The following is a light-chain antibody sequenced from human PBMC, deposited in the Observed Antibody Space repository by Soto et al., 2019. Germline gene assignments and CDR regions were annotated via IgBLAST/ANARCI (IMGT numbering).Light chain of an antibody. Sequence: EIGLTQSPGTLSLSPGERATLSCRARQSVSTSYLGWFQQRPGQAPRLLIYDTFNRATGIPDRFSGSGSGIDFTLTISRLEPEDFAVYYCQQYSGPPYTLGQGTKLEIK. V-gene: IGKV3-20*01. CDR2: DTF. CDR1: QSVSTSY. CDR3: QQYSGPPYT. J-gene: IGKJ2*01.